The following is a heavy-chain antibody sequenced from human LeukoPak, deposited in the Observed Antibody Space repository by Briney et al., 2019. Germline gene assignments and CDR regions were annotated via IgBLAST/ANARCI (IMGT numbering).Heavy chain of an antibody. CDR1: GYTLTELS. J-gene: IGHJ4*02. CDR3: ARGWSIADTFDY. V-gene: IGHV1-24*01. CDR2: FDPEDGET. D-gene: IGHD6-6*01. Sequence: GASVKVSCKVSGYTLTELSMHWVRQAPGKGLEWMGGFDPEDGETIYAQKFQGRVTMTEDTSTDTAYMELGSLRSEDTAVYYCARGWSIADTFDYWGQGTLLTVSS.